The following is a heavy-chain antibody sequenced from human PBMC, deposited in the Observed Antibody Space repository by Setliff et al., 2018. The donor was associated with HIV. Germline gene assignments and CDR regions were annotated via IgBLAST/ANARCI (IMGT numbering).Heavy chain of an antibody. Sequence: PGESLKISCQGSGYSFTTYYIGWARQMPGKGLEWMGLVYPRDSKVQYSPSFEGQVTFSVDTSISTAYLHWSSLKASDTAIYYCARLHDCGGDCYFDYWGQGTMVTVSS. V-gene: IGHV5-51*01. J-gene: IGHJ4*02. D-gene: IGHD2-21*02. CDR3: ARLHDCGGDCYFDY. CDR2: VYPRDSKV. CDR1: GYSFTTYY.